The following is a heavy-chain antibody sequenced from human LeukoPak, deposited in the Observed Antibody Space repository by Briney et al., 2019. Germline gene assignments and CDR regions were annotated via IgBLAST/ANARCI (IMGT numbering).Heavy chain of an antibody. V-gene: IGHV1-18*01. D-gene: IGHD3-3*01. J-gene: IGHJ3*02. CDR2: ITAYNGNT. Sequence: APVKVSCKASGYTFTSYGIIWVRQAPGQGLEWMGWITAYNGNTNYAQKLQGRVTLTTDTSTSTAYMELRSLRSDDTAVYYCAREHITIFGVEPGAFDIWGQGTMVTVSS. CDR1: GYTFTSYG. CDR3: AREHITIFGVEPGAFDI.